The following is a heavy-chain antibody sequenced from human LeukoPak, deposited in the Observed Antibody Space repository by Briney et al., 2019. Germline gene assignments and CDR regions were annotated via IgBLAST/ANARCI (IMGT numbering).Heavy chain of an antibody. Sequence: SVKVSCKASGGTFSSYAISWVRQAPGQGLEWMGGIIPIFGTANYAQKFQGRVTITADESTSTAYMELSSLRSEDTAVYYCATHGSNWEEYIQHWGQGTLVTVSS. V-gene: IGHV1-69*13. D-gene: IGHD6-13*01. J-gene: IGHJ1*01. CDR3: ATHGSNWEEYIQH. CDR2: IIPIFGTA. CDR1: GGTFSSYA.